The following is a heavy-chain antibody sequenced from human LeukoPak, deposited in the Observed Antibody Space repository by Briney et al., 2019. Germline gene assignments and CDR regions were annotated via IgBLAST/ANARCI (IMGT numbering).Heavy chain of an antibody. CDR2: IYYSGST. Sequence: PSETLSLTCTVSGGSISSYYWSWIRQPPGEGLGWIGYIYYSGSTNYNPSLKSRVTISVNTSKNQFSLKLSSVTSADTAVYYCARGPRYCSGGSCYLASVYYYYYMDVWGKGTTVTVSS. D-gene: IGHD2-15*01. J-gene: IGHJ6*03. CDR3: ARGPRYCSGGSCYLASVYYYYYMDV. V-gene: IGHV4-59*01. CDR1: GGSISSYY.